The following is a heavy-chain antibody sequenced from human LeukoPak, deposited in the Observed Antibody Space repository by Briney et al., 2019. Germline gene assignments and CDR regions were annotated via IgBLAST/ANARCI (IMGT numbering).Heavy chain of an antibody. CDR1: GYTFTSYD. CDR3: ARDNSVRDEAWWFNP. CDR2: MNPNSGNT. D-gene: IGHD5-24*01. V-gene: IGHV1-8*01. J-gene: IGHJ5*02. Sequence: ASVKVSCKASGYTFTSYDINWVRQATGQGLEWMGWMNPNSGNTGYAQKFQGRVTMTRNTSISTAYMELSSLRSDDTAVYYCARDNSVRDEAWWFNPWGQGTLVTVSS.